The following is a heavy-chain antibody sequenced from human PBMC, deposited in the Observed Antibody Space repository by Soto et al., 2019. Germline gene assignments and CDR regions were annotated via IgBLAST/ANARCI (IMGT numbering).Heavy chain of an antibody. V-gene: IGHV1-69*06. Sequence: SVKVSCKASGGTFSSYAISWVRQAPGQGLEWMGGIIPIFGTANYAQKFQGRVTITADKSTSTAYMELSSLRSDDTAVYYCARVWFGTIEFDYWGQGTLVTVSS. CDR2: IIPIFGTA. CDR1: GGTFSSYA. J-gene: IGHJ4*02. CDR3: ARVWFGTIEFDY. D-gene: IGHD3-10*01.